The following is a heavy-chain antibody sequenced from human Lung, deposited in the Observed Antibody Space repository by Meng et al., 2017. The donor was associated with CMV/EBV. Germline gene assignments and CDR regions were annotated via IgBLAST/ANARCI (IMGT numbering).Heavy chain of an antibody. J-gene: IGHJ6*02. D-gene: IGHD4-23*01. CDR3: ARAGGNSNYYYGMDV. Sequence: ASXXVSXKASGYAFISYDINWVRQATGQGLEWMGWMNPNSGKTGYAQKFQGRVTITRDISINTAYMEVSSLRSEDTAVYFCARAGGNSNYYYGMDVWGQGTTVTFSS. CDR2: MNPNSGKT. CDR1: GYAFISYD. V-gene: IGHV1-8*03.